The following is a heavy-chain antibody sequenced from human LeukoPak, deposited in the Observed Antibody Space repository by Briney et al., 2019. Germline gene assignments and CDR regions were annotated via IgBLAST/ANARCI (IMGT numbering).Heavy chain of an antibody. Sequence: GASVKVSCKASGYTFTSYDINWVRQATGQGLEWMGWMNLNSGNTGYAQKFQGRVTMTRNTSISTAYMELSSLRSEDTAVYYCARRVPAAGRGLRIGTYYFDYWGQGTLVTVSS. CDR1: GYTFTSYD. D-gene: IGHD6-13*01. V-gene: IGHV1-8*01. J-gene: IGHJ4*02. CDR2: MNLNSGNT. CDR3: ARRVPAAGRGLRIGTYYFDY.